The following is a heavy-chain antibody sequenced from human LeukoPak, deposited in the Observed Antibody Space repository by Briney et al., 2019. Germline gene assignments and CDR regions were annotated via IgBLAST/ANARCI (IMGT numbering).Heavy chain of an antibody. CDR3: AREHCSGGSCYSSAFDI. D-gene: IGHD2-15*01. Sequence: VASVKVSCKASGYTFTGYYMHWVRQAPGQGLEWMGWINPNSGGTNYAQKFQGRVTMTRDTSISTAYMELSRLRSDDTAVYYCAREHCSGGSCYSSAFDIWGQGTMVTVSS. CDR1: GYTFTGYY. J-gene: IGHJ3*02. CDR2: INPNSGGT. V-gene: IGHV1-2*02.